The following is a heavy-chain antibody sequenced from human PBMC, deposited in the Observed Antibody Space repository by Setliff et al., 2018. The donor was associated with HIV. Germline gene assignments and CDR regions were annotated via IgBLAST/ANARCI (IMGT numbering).Heavy chain of an antibody. CDR1: GFTLSNYA. D-gene: IGHD1-26*01. CDR3: ARVKPNLRRSGSYWIVDY. V-gene: IGHV3-30*04. Sequence: GGSLRLSCAASGFTLSNYAMHWVRQAPGKGLEWVAIISSDGSNKYYADSVKGRFTISRDNSKNTLYLQMNSLRPEDTALYYCARVKPNLRRSGSYWIVDYWGQGTLVTVSS. J-gene: IGHJ4*02. CDR2: ISSDGSNK.